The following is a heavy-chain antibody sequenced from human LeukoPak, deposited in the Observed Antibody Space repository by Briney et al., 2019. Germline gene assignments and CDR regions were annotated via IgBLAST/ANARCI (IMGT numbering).Heavy chain of an antibody. Sequence: GGSLRLSCAASGFTFSSYWMYWVRQAPGKGLVWVSRINSDGSTTTYADSVKGRFTISRDNAKNKLDLQMNSLRAEDTAVYYCGRGYGGNRLVDYWGQGTLVTVSS. J-gene: IGHJ4*02. CDR2: INSDGSTT. V-gene: IGHV3-74*01. CDR3: GRGYGGNRLVDY. D-gene: IGHD4-23*01. CDR1: GFTFSSYW.